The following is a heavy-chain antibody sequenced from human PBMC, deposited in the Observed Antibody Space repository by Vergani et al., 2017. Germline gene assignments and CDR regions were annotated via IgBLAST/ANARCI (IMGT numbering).Heavy chain of an antibody. D-gene: IGHD5-12*01. CDR1: GFTFSSYA. CDR3: AREGYSGYGIGGDALDI. CDR2: ISGSGGST. V-gene: IGHV3-23*01. Sequence: EVQLLESGGGLVQPGGSLRLSCAASGFTFSSYAMSWVRQAPGKGLEWVSAISGSGGSTYYADSVKGRFTISRDNSKNTLYLQMNSLRAEDTAVYYCAREGYSGYGIGGDALDIWGQGTMVTVSS. J-gene: IGHJ3*02.